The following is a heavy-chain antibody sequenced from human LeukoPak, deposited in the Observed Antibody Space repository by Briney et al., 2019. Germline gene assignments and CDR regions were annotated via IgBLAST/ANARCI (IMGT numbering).Heavy chain of an antibody. J-gene: IGHJ6*02. CDR1: GFTFSSYW. CDR3: ARVAYCGGDCYPDYYYYYGMDV. D-gene: IGHD2-21*02. V-gene: IGHV3-74*01. CDR2: INSDGSST. Sequence: GGSLRLFCAASGFTFSSYWMHWVRQAPGKGLVWVSRINSDGSSTSYADSVKGRFTISRDNAKNTLYLQMNSLRAEDTAVYYCARVAYCGGDCYPDYYYYYGMDVWGQGTTVTVSS.